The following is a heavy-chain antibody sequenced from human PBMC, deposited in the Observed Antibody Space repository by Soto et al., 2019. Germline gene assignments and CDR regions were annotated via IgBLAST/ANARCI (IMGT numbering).Heavy chain of an antibody. D-gene: IGHD6-25*01. J-gene: IGHJ4*02. CDR3: ARDAQRVPFDY. CDR1: GFTFSSYG. Sequence: QVQLVESGGGVVQPGRSLRLSCAASGFTFSSYGMHWVRQAPGKGLEWVAIIWYDGSNKYYADSVKGRFTISRDKSKNTLFLQMNSLRAEDTAVYSCARDAQRVPFDYWGQGTLVTVSS. CDR2: IWYDGSNK. V-gene: IGHV3-33*01.